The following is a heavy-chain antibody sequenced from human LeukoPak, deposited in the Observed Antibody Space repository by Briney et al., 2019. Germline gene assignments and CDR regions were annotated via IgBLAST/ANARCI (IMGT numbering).Heavy chain of an antibody. CDR1: GGTFSSYA. V-gene: IGHV1-69*13. D-gene: IGHD2-15*01. CDR2: IIPIFGTA. J-gene: IGHJ6*02. CDR3: ARVYCSGGSCTPYYYYGMDV. Sequence: ASVKVSCKASGGTFSSYAISWVRQAPGQGLEWMGGIIPIFGTANYAQKFQGRVTITADESTSTAYMELSSLRSEDTAVYYCARVYCSGGSCTPYYYYGMDVWGQGTTVTVSS.